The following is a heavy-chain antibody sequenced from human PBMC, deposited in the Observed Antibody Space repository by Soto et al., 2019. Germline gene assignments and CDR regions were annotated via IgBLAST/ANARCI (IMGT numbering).Heavy chain of an antibody. V-gene: IGHV3-48*01. CDR2: ISSGSSMI. J-gene: IGHJ4*02. D-gene: IGHD1-26*01. CDR1: GFTFSSYA. CDR3: ARGGIVGAGRVPLDY. Sequence: EMQLVESGGGLVQPGGSLRLSCAASGFTFSSYAMDWVRQAPGEGLEWVSFISSGSSMINYADSVKGRFTISRDNAKNSLYLQMNSLRAEDTAVYYCARGGIVGAGRVPLDYWGQGTPVTVSA.